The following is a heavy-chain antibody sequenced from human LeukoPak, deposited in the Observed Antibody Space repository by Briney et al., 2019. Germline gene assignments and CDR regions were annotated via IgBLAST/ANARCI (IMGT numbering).Heavy chain of an antibody. V-gene: IGHV4-31*03. J-gene: IGHJ4*02. Sequence: SQTLSLTCTVSGGSISSGGYYWSWIRQRPGKGLEWIGYIYYSGGTYYNPSLKSRVSLSVDTSENRFSLKLISVTAADTAVYYCARVYCSGASCYSGFDYWGQGTLVTVSS. CDR2: IYYSGGT. D-gene: IGHD2-15*01. CDR3: ARVYCSGASCYSGFDY. CDR1: GGSISSGGYY.